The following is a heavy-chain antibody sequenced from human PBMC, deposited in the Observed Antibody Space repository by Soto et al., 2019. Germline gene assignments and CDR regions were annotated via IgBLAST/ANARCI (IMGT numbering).Heavy chain of an antibody. J-gene: IGHJ5*02. D-gene: IGHD3-10*01. CDR3: ARRTPLYASESSRFDP. Sequence: SETLSLTCTASGGTISRSDSYWGWLRRPPGKGLEWVGTIDYSGGTTYNPSLERRVTISVDTSKNQFSLRLSFVTAADTAVYYCARRTPLYASESSRFDPWGHGGRVTVS. CDR1: GGTISRSDSY. CDR2: IDYSGGT. V-gene: IGHV4-39*01.